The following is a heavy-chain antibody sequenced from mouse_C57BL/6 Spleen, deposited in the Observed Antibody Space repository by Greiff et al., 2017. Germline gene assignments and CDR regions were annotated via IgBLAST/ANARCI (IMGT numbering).Heavy chain of an antibody. D-gene: IGHD1-1*01. V-gene: IGHV1-26*01. CDR2: INPNNGGT. CDR1: GYTFTDYY. Sequence: EVQLQQSGPELVKPGASVKISCKASGYTFTDYYMNWVKQSHGKSLEWIGDINPNNGGTSYNQKFKGKATLTVDKSSSTAYMELLSLTSEDSAVYYCASYDSSPYYAMYYWGQGTSVTVSS. CDR3: ASYDSSPYYAMYY. J-gene: IGHJ4*01.